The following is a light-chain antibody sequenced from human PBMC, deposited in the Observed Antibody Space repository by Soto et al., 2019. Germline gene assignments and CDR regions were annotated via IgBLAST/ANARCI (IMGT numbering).Light chain of an antibody. V-gene: IGKV3-20*01. CDR3: QQYGSSPT. J-gene: IGKJ1*01. CDR2: DVS. CDR1: QSVSSSY. Sequence: EIVLTQSPGTLSLSPGERATLSCRSSQSVSSSYLAWYQQKPGQAPRLLIYDVSSRANGIPDRFSGSGSGTDFTLTISRLEPEDFEVYYCQQYGSSPTFGQGTKVEIK.